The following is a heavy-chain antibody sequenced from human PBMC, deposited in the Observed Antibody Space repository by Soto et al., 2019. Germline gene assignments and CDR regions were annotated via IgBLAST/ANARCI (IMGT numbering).Heavy chain of an antibody. Sequence: QVQLQQWGAGLLKPSETLSLTCAVYGGSFSGYYWSWIRQPPGKGLEWIGEINHSGSTNYNPSLKSRVTISVDTSKNQFSLKLRSVTAADTAVYYCASRITMVRGVIYGMDVWGQGTTVTVSS. J-gene: IGHJ6*02. CDR1: GGSFSGYY. D-gene: IGHD3-10*01. CDR3: ASRITMVRGVIYGMDV. CDR2: INHSGST. V-gene: IGHV4-34*01.